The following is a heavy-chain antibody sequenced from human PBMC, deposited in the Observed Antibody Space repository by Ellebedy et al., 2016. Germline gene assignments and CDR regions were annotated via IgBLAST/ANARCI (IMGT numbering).Heavy chain of an antibody. Sequence: ASVKVSXKASGYTFTSYYMHWVRQAPGQGLEWMGIINPSGGSTSYVQKFQGRVTMTRDTSTSTVYMELSSLRSEDTAVYYCARGRGATDYSSSWWGGGYYYYYMDVWGKGTTVTVSS. D-gene: IGHD6-13*01. J-gene: IGHJ6*03. CDR1: GYTFTSYY. CDR3: ARGRGATDYSSSWWGGGYYYYYMDV. V-gene: IGHV1-46*01. CDR2: INPSGGST.